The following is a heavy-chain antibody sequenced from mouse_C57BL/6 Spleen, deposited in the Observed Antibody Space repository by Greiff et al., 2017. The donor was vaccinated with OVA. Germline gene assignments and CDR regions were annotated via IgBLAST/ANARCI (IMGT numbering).Heavy chain of an antibody. CDR2: IYPGSGNT. Sequence: QVHVKQSGPELVKPGASVKISCKASGYSFTSYYIHWVKQRPGQGLEWIGWIYPGSGNTKYNEKFKGKATLTADTSSSTAYMQLSSLTSEDSAVYYCAPYYSNYGFAYWGQGTLVTVSA. V-gene: IGHV1-66*01. CDR3: APYYSNYGFAY. CDR1: GYSFTSYY. D-gene: IGHD2-5*01. J-gene: IGHJ3*01.